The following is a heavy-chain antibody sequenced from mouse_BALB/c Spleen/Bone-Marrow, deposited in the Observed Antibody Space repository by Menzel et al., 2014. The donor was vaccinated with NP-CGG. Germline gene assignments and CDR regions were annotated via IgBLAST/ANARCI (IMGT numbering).Heavy chain of an antibody. CDR3: TRRGTGNAMDY. Sequence: VQLQQSGAELVRPGASVKLSCKASGYTFTSYWINWVKQRPGQGLEWIGNIYPSGSYTNYNQTFKDKATLTVDKSSSTAYMQLSSPTSEDSAVYYCTRRGTGNAMDYWGQGTSVTVSS. V-gene: IGHV1-69*02. J-gene: IGHJ4*01. D-gene: IGHD3-3*01. CDR1: GYTFTSYW. CDR2: IYPSGSYT.